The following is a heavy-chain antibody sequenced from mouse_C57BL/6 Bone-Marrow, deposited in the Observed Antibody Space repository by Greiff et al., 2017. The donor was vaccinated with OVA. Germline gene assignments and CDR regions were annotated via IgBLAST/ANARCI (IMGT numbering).Heavy chain of an antibody. Sequence: EVKLQESGPVLVKPGASVKMSCKASGYTFTDYYMNWVKQSHGKSLEWIGVINPYNGGTSYNQKFKGKATLTVDESSSTAYMELNSLTSEDSAVYYCARDYDYDEAWFAYWGQGTLVTVSA. CDR1: GYTFTDYY. J-gene: IGHJ3*01. CDR2: INPYNGGT. CDR3: ARDYDYDEAWFAY. D-gene: IGHD2-4*01. V-gene: IGHV1-19*01.